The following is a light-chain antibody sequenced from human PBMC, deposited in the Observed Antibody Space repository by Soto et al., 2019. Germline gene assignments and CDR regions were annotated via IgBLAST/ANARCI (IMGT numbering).Light chain of an antibody. V-gene: IGLV2-8*01. Sequence: QSALTQPASVSGSPGLSITISCTGTSSDVGEYNSVSWYQHHPGKAPKLIIYEVNKRPSGVPDRFSGSRSGNTASLTVSGLDAEDEYDYYCSSYAGSSNVFGTGTKLTVL. J-gene: IGLJ1*01. CDR3: SSYAGSSNV. CDR2: EVN. CDR1: SSDVGEYNS.